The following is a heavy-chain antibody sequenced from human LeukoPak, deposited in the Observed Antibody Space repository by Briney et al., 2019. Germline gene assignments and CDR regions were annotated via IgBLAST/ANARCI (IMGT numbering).Heavy chain of an antibody. CDR2: IYSGGSP. CDR3: ARGRQCDF. Sequence: GGSLRLSCAASGFIVSANYMNWVRQAPGKRLEWVSVIYSGGSPFYADSVKGRFTISRDNSKNTVYLQMNSLRVEDTAVYYCARGRQCDFWGQGTLVTVSS. CDR1: GFIVSANY. J-gene: IGHJ4*02. D-gene: IGHD4-11*01. V-gene: IGHV3-53*01.